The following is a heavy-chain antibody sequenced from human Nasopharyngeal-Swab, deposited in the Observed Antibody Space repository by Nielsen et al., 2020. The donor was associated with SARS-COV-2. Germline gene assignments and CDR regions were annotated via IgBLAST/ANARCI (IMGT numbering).Heavy chain of an antibody. CDR1: GFIFSSYT. J-gene: IGHJ4*02. D-gene: IGHD3-16*02. CDR2: ISGGGST. V-gene: IGHV3-23*01. CDR3: ASEVGGSYRDFDY. Sequence: GESLKISCVGSGFIFSSYTMHWVRQAPGKGLEWVSAISGGGSTFYAESVRGRFTVSRENFRKTLYLEMSSLRVEDTALYYCASEVGGSYRDFDYWGQGTLVTVSS.